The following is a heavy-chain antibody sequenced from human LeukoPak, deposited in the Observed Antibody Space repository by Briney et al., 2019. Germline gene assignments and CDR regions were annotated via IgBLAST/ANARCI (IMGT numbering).Heavy chain of an antibody. CDR1: GFTFSSYA. CDR3: ARSADYADSYFDY. CDR2: ISYDGSNK. D-gene: IGHD4-17*01. Sequence: GGSLRLSCAASGFTFSSYAMHWVRQAPGKGLEWVAVISYDGSNKYYADSVKGRFTISRDNSKNTLYLQMNSLRAEDTAVYYCARSADYADSYFDYWGQGTLVTVSS. J-gene: IGHJ4*02. V-gene: IGHV3-30-3*01.